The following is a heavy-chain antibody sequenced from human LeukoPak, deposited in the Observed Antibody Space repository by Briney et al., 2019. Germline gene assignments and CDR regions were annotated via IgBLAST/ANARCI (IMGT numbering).Heavy chain of an antibody. CDR3: TSTHYLDSSGYGPGDN. Sequence: GGSLRLSCTASGFTFGDYAINWVRQAPAKGLEWVGFIRSKGYGGAIYYAASVKGRFTISRDDSESIAYLQMNSLKTEDTAVYYCTSTHYLDSSGYGPGDNWGQGTLVTVSS. CDR2: IRSKGYGGAI. V-gene: IGHV3-49*04. J-gene: IGHJ4*02. CDR1: GFTFGDYA. D-gene: IGHD3-22*01.